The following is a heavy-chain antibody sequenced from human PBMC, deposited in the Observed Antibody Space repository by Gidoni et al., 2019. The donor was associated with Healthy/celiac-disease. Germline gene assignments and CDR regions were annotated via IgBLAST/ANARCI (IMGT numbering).Heavy chain of an antibody. J-gene: IGHJ6*03. D-gene: IGHD5-18*01. CDR3: ARGRIQLWRLGDYYYYYMDV. V-gene: IGHV4-34*01. CDR2: INHSGST. Sequence: QVQLQQWGAGLLKPSETLSLTCAVYGGSFSGYYCSWIRPPPGKGLEWIGEINHSGSTNYNPSLKSRVTISVDTSKNQFSLKLSSVTAADTAVYYCARGRIQLWRLGDYYYYYMDVWGKGTTVTVSS. CDR1: GGSFSGYY.